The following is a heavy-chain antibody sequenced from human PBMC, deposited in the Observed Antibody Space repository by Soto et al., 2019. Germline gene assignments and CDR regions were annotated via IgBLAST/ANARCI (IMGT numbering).Heavy chain of an antibody. CDR2: ISDSGGST. Sequence: GGSLRLSCAASGFTFSSYAMSWVRQAPGKGLEWVSAISDSGGSTYYADSVKGRCTISRDNSTNTLYLQMNSLRAEDTAVYYCAKGWIGELLYYFDYWGQGTLVTVSS. CDR3: AKGWIGELLYYFDY. J-gene: IGHJ4*02. CDR1: GFTFSSYA. D-gene: IGHD3-10*01. V-gene: IGHV3-23*01.